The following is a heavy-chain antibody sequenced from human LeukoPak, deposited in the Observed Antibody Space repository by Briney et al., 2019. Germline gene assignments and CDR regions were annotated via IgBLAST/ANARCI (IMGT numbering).Heavy chain of an antibody. CDR3: AKNPYYYDSSGYYQQDY. CDR2: ISGSGGST. J-gene: IGHJ4*02. CDR1: GFTFRLFG. D-gene: IGHD3-22*01. Sequence: PGGSLRLSCVASGFTFRLFGMHWVRQAPGKGLEWVSAISGSGGSTYYADSVKGRFTISRDNSKNTLYLQMNSLRAEDTAVYYCAKNPYYYDSSGYYQQDYWGQGTLVTVSS. V-gene: IGHV3-23*01.